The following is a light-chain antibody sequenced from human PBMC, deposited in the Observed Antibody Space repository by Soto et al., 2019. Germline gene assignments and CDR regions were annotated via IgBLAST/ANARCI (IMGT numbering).Light chain of an antibody. CDR1: SSDVGGYNY. V-gene: IGLV2-14*01. CDR2: EVN. J-gene: IGLJ2*01. CDR3: NSYTSSSTCV. Sequence: QSALTQPASVSGSPGQSITISCTGTSSDVGGYNYVSWYQQHPGKAPKLLIYEVNNRPSGVSNRFSGSKSGNTASLTISGLQAEDEADYYCNSYTSSSTCVFGGGTQLTVL.